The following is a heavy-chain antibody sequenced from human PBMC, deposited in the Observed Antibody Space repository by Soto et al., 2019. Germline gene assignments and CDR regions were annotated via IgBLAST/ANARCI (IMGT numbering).Heavy chain of an antibody. V-gene: IGHV3-30*18. CDR2: ISYDGSNK. CDR3: ANTVGATTGYYFDY. CDR1: GFTFSSYG. Sequence: GGSLRLSCAASGFTFSSYGMHWVRQAPGKGLEWVAVISYDGSNKYYADSVKGRFTISRDNSKNTLYLQMNSLRAEDTAVYYCANTVGATTGYYFDYWGQGTLVTVS. D-gene: IGHD1-26*01. J-gene: IGHJ4*02.